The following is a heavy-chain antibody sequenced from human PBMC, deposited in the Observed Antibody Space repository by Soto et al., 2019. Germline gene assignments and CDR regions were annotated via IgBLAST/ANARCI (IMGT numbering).Heavy chain of an antibody. CDR2: ISENGVNK. Sequence: PGGSLRLSCSASGFTFTSFAIHWVRQAPGKGLEWVAVISENGVNKYSAESVRGRFVISRDNSKNTVELEMNSLRPEDTATYFCARRLTKTVSALGYWGQGTLVTVSS. J-gene: IGHJ4*02. CDR1: GFTFTSFA. V-gene: IGHV3-30*09. CDR3: ARRLTKTVSALGY. D-gene: IGHD2-8*01.